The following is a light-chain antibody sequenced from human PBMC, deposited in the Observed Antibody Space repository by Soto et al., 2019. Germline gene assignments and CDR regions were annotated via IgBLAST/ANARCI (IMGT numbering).Light chain of an antibody. Sequence: QAVVTQPPSVSGAPGQRVTISCTGSNSNIGAGYDVHWYQVIPGTGPKVVVSSNINRPSGVPARFSGSKSGTSASLSISGLQAEDEADYYCQSYDSTLSGRVFGGGTKVTVL. CDR3: QSYDSTLSGRV. CDR2: SNI. V-gene: IGLV1-40*01. J-gene: IGLJ2*01. CDR1: NSNIGAGYD.